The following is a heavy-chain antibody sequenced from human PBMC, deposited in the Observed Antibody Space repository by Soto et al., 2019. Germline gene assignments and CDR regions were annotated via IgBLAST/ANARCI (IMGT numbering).Heavy chain of an antibody. CDR1: GGSISSGDYY. V-gene: IGHV4-30-4*01. CDR2: IYYSGST. D-gene: IGHD6-13*01. J-gene: IGHJ5*02. CDR3: AREYSSTEGGYNWFDP. Sequence: SETLSLTCTVSGGSISSGDYYWSWIRQPPGKGLEWIGYIYYSGSTYYNPSLKSRVTISVDTSKNQFSLKLSSVTAADTAVYYWAREYSSTEGGYNWFDPWGQGTLVTVSS.